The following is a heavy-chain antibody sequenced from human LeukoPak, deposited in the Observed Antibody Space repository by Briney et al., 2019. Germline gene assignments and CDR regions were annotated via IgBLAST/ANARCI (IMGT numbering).Heavy chain of an antibody. CDR2: FDPEDGET. CDR1: GYTLTELS. D-gene: IGHD3-10*01. CDR3: ATVGGSGSYGPHYYYYGMDV. V-gene: IGHV1-24*01. J-gene: IGHJ6*02. Sequence: ASVKVSCKVSGYTLTELSMHWVRQAPGKGLEWMGGFDPEDGETIYAQKFQGRVTMTEDTSTDTAYMELSSLRSEDTAVYYCATVGGSGSYGPHYYYYGMDVWGQGTTVTVSS.